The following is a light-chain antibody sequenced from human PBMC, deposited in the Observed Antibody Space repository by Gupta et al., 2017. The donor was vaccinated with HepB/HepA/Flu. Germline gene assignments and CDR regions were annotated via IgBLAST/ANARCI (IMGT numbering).Light chain of an antibody. CDR1: SGSVSTTWY. CDR2: NTN. V-gene: IGLV8-61*01. Sequence: QTVVTQEPSLSVSPGGTVTLTCGLRSGSVSTTWYPSWYQSTPGRAPRTLIYNTNTRSSGVPDRFSGSILGNKAALTITGAQMDDESDYYCVLYFGSGTWVFGGGTTLTVL. J-gene: IGLJ3*02. CDR3: VLYFGSGTWV.